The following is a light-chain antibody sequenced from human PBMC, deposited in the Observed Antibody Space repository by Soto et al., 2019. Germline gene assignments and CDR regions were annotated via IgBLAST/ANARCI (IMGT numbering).Light chain of an antibody. Sequence: QSALAQPPSASGSPGQSVTISCTGSGSDIGAYNFVSWYQQHPGKAPKLMIFGVTERPSGVPDRLSGSKSGNTASLTVSGLHADDEAVYYCYSYAGRNIWVFGGGTKPTVL. J-gene: IGLJ3*02. V-gene: IGLV2-8*01. CDR3: YSYAGRNIWV. CDR1: GSDIGAYNF. CDR2: GVT.